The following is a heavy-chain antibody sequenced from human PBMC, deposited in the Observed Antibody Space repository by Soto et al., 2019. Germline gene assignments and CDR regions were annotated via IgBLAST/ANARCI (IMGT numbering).Heavy chain of an antibody. V-gene: IGHV4-31*03. Sequence: SETLSLTCTVSGGSISSGGYYWSWIRQHPWKGLEWIGYIYYSGSTYYNPSLKSRVTISVDTSKNQFSLKLSSVTAADTAVYYCARAPSSNYDSSGPTHFDYWSQGXLVTVYS. J-gene: IGHJ4*02. CDR3: ARAPSSNYDSSGPTHFDY. CDR1: GGSISSGGYY. CDR2: IYYSGST. D-gene: IGHD3-22*01.